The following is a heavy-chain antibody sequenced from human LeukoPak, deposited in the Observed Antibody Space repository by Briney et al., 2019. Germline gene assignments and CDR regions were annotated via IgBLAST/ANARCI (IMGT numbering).Heavy chain of an antibody. V-gene: IGHV4-34*01. CDR1: GGSFSGYY. CDR3: ARDNSRVLNAFDI. D-gene: IGHD2-8*01. CDR2: INHSGST. J-gene: IGHJ3*02. Sequence: SETLSLTCAVYGGSFSGYYWSWIRQPPGKGLEWIGEINHSGSTNYNPSLKSRVTISVDKSKNQFSLKLSSATAADTAVYYCARDNSRVLNAFDIWGQGTMVTVSS.